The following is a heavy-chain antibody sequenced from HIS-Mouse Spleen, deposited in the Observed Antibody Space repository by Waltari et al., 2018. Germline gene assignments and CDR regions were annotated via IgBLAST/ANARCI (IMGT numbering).Heavy chain of an antibody. J-gene: IGHJ4*02. CDR2: RKQDGSEK. V-gene: IGHV3-7*01. CDR3: AREPHYCGNSHFDY. D-gene: IGHD2-21*02. Sequence: EVQLVESGGGLVQPGGSLRLSCAASGFTFSSYWMSWVRQAPGKGVEWGANRKQDGSEKYYVDSVKGRFTISRDNAKNSLYLQMNSLRAEDTAVYYCAREPHYCGNSHFDYWGQGTLVTVSS. CDR1: GFTFSSYW.